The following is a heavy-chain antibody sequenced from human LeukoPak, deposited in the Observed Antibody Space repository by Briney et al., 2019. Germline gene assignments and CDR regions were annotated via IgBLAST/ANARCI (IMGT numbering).Heavy chain of an antibody. D-gene: IGHD5-18*01. CDR3: ARDLVSYGYAY. CDR1: GGTFSSYA. CDR2: MIPIFGTA. J-gene: IGHJ4*02. Sequence: ASVKVSCKASGGTFSSYAISWVRQAPGRGLEWMGGMIPIFGTANYAQKFQGRVTITADESTRTAYMELSSLRSEDTAVYYCARDLVSYGYAYWGQGTLVTVSS. V-gene: IGHV1-69*13.